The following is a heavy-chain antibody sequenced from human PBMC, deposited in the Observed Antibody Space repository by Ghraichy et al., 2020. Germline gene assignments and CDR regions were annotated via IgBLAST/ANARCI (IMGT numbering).Heavy chain of an antibody. V-gene: IGHV3-30*02. CDR3: AKDATVGEVGYYYYGMDV. D-gene: IGHD3-10*01. CDR1: GFTFSSYG. J-gene: IGHJ6*02. Sequence: GGSLRLSCAASGFTFSSYGMHWVRQAPGKGLEWVAFIRYDGSNKYYADSVKGRFTISRDNSKNTLYLQMNSLRAEDTAVYYCAKDATVGEVGYYYYGMDVWGQGTTVTVSS. CDR2: IRYDGSNK.